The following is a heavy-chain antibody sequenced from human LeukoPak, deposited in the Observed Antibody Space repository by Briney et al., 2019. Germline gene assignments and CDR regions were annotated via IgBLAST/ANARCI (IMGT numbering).Heavy chain of an antibody. CDR2: INHSGST. D-gene: IGHD6-19*01. V-gene: IGHV4-34*01. CDR3: ARGKRPNIAVAGGIFDY. J-gene: IGHJ4*02. Sequence: SETLSLTCAVYGGSFSGYYWSWIRQPPGKGLEWIGEINHSGSTNYNPSLKSRVTISVDTSKNQFSLKLSSVTAADTAVYYCARGKRPNIAVAGGIFDYWGQGTLVTVSS. CDR1: GGSFSGYY.